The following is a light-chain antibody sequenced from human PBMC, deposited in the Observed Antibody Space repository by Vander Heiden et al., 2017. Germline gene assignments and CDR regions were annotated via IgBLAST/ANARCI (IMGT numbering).Light chain of an antibody. J-gene: IGKJ3*01. Sequence: THMTPTPSSLSTSVGDRVTITCRASQSISGYLNWYQQKPGRAPKLLIYAASTLQGGVPSRFSGSGSGTDFTLTISSLQPEDFATYYCQHSYSTPLTFGAGTKVDIK. CDR1: QSISGY. V-gene: IGKV1-39*01. CDR2: AAS. CDR3: QHSYSTPLT.